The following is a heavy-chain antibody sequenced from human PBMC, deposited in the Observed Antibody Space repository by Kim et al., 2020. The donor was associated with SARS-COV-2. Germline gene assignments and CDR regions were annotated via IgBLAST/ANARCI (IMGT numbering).Heavy chain of an antibody. J-gene: IGHJ4*02. D-gene: IGHD2-2*02. Sequence: GGSLRLSCVVSGFTLSDHYMSWIRQAPGKGLEWIAYISASGATIRYADSVKGRFTISRDTGRNSLFLQIDSVRAEDTALYYCARDKGYTVFDFWGQGTRVTASS. CDR3: ARDKGYTVFDF. V-gene: IGHV3-11*01. CDR1: GFTLSDHY. CDR2: ISASGATI.